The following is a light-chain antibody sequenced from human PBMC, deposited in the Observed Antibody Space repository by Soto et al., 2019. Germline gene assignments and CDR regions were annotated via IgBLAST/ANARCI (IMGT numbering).Light chain of an antibody. CDR1: QSISSW. Sequence: DIQMTQSPSTLSASVGDRVTITCRASQSISSWLAWYQQKPGKAPNLLIYDASSLESGVPSRFSGSGSGTDFTLTISSLQPEDFATYFCQQVESYPSTFGGGTKVDIK. J-gene: IGKJ4*01. CDR3: QQVESYPST. V-gene: IGKV1-5*01. CDR2: DAS.